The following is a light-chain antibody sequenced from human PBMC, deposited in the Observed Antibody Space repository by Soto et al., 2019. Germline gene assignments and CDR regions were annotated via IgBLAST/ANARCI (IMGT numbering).Light chain of an antibody. J-gene: IGLJ2*01. Sequence: QSVLTQPPSASGTPGQRVTISCSGSSSNIGSSYVYWYQQLPGTTPKLLIYRDNERPSGVPDRFSGSKSGTSASLAISGLRSGDEADYYCAAWDDSLSGVVFGGGTKLTV. CDR1: SSNIGSSY. CDR3: AAWDDSLSGVV. V-gene: IGLV1-47*01. CDR2: RDN.